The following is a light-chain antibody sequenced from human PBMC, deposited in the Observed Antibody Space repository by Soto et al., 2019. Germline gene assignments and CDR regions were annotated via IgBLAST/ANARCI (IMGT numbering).Light chain of an antibody. V-gene: IGLV2-14*01. CDR2: DVS. CDR1: SSDVGGYNY. Sequence: SALTQPASVSGSPGQSITISCTGTSSDVGGYNYVSWYQQRPGKAPKLMIYDVSNRPSGVSNRFSGSKSGNTASLTISGLQAEDEADYYCSSYTSSSTRIFGGGTKLTVL. J-gene: IGLJ2*01. CDR3: SSYTSSSTRI.